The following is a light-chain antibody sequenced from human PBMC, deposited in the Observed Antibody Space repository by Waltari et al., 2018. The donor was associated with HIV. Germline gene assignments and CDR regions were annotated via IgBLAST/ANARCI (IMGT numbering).Light chain of an antibody. CDR2: AAS. Sequence: DIQMTQSPSSMSPSIGDRITIPCRASRTIGKSLAWFQQTAGQAPLALIHAASTLHTGISSRFSGSGSGTNFTLTIDSLQAEDFATYYCQQYADFPRTFGGGT. V-gene: IGKV1-16*01. CDR1: RTIGKS. CDR3: QQYADFPRT. J-gene: IGKJ4*01.